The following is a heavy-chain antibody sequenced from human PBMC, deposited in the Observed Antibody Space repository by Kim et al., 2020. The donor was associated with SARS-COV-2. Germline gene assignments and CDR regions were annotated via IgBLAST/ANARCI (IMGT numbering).Heavy chain of an antibody. CDR3: AREIRPGIAAADNHAHDY. Sequence: ASVKVSCKASGYTFTGYYMHWVRQAPGQGLEWMGRINPNSGGTNYAQKFQGRVTMTRDTSISIAYMELSRLRSDDTAVYYCAREIRPGIAAADNHAHDYWGQGTLVTVSS. CDR1: GYTFTGYY. CDR2: INPNSGGT. V-gene: IGHV1-2*06. J-gene: IGHJ4*02. D-gene: IGHD6-13*01.